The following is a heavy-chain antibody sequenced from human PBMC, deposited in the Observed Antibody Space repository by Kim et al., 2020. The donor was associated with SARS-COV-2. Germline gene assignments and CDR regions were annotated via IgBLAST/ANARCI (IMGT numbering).Heavy chain of an antibody. CDR1: GFTFSSYG. V-gene: IGHV3-33*05. Sequence: GGSLRLSCAASGFTFSSYGMHWVRQAPGKGLEWVAVISYDGSNKYYADSVKGRFTISRDNSKNTLYLQMNSLRAEDTAVYYCARDSLLWFGELLYAFDIWGQGTMVTVSS. CDR2: ISYDGSNK. J-gene: IGHJ3*02. D-gene: IGHD3-10*01. CDR3: ARDSLLWFGELLYAFDI.